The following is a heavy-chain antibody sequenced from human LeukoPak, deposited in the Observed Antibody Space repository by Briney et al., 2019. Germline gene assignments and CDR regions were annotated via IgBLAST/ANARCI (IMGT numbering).Heavy chain of an antibody. CDR3: ARDPDYGAVDY. V-gene: IGHV3-48*04. J-gene: IGHJ4*02. D-gene: IGHD4-17*01. CDR1: GFTFSSSS. Sequence: GGSLRLSCAASGFTFSSSSMNWVRQAPGKGLEWVSYISGSSFTIYYADSVKGRFTISRDNAKNSLYLQMNSLRAEDTAVYYCARDPDYGAVDYWGQGTLVTVSS. CDR2: ISGSSFTI.